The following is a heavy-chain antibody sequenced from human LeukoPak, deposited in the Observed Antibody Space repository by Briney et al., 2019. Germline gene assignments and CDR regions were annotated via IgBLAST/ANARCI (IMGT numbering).Heavy chain of an antibody. J-gene: IGHJ4*02. CDR3: TKDLAFCGGDCYSGADN. Sequence: PGGSLRLSCAASGFTFSNAWMNWVRQAPGKGLEWVGRIKSKTDGGTTDYAAPVKGRFTISRDDSKNTLYLQVNSLKTEDTAVYYCTKDLAFCGGDCYSGADNWGQGALVTVSS. CDR1: GFTFSNAW. CDR2: IKSKTDGGTT. V-gene: IGHV3-15*01. D-gene: IGHD2-21*01.